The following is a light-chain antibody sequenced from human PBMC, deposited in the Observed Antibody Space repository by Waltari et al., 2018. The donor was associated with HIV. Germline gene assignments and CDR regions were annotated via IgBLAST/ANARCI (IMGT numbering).Light chain of an antibody. Sequence: QSALTQPPSASGSPGQSVTISCTGTRYNVGSYAYVSWFQLHPGKVPKLLIYQFSKRPSGVHDRFSGSTSGNTASLTVSGLQAEDEGDYYCCSYAGGNVFVFGTGTKVTVL. CDR2: QFS. V-gene: IGLV2-8*01. J-gene: IGLJ1*01. CDR3: CSYAGGNVFV. CDR1: RYNVGSYAY.